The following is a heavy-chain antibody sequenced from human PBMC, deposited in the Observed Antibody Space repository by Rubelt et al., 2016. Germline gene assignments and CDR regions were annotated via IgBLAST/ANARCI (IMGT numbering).Heavy chain of an antibody. V-gene: IGHV4-34*01. CDR1: GGSFSGYY. CDR2: INHSGST. CDR3: AGGLINPGVWFDP. Sequence: QVQLQQWGAGLLKPSETLSLTCAVYGGSFSGYYWSWIRQPPGKGLEWIGEINHSGSTNYNPSLKSGSTYSVDTAKNESSLKVSAGTASGTALYYGAGGLINPGVWFDPWGQGPLVTVSS. J-gene: IGHJ5*02. D-gene: IGHD2-8*01.